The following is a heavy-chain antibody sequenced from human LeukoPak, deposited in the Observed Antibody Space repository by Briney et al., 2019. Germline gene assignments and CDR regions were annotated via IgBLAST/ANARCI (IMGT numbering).Heavy chain of an antibody. D-gene: IGHD2-2*01. CDR2: IRYDGSYK. J-gene: IGHJ4*02. CDR1: GFPFSDYA. CDR3: AKEGCSSTSCSYFDY. V-gene: IGHV3-30*02. Sequence: GGSLRLSCAASGFPFSDYAMTWVRQAPGKGLERVTFIRYDGSYKNNADSVKGRFTISRDNSKNTLYLQMNSLRPDDTAVYYCAKEGCSSTSCSYFDYWGQGTLVTVSS.